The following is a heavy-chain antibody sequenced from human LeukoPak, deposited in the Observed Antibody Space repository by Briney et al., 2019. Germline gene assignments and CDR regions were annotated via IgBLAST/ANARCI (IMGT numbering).Heavy chain of an antibody. Sequence: SETLSLTCNVSGGSISSSSYYWGWIRQPPGKGLEWIGRIYYSGSTYYNPSLKSRVTKSVDTSKNQFSLNLSSVTAADTAVYYCARAALTGFPYYMDVWGKGTTVTVSS. CDR2: IYYSGST. J-gene: IGHJ6*03. D-gene: IGHD7-27*01. CDR1: GGSISSSSYY. CDR3: ARAALTGFPYYMDV. V-gene: IGHV4-39*07.